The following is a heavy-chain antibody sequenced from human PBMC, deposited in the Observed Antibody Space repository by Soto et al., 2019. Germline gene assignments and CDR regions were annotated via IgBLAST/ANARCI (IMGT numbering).Heavy chain of an antibody. J-gene: IGHJ4*02. D-gene: IGHD3-22*01. CDR3: ARSTYYYDSSGSFDY. Sequence: XGTLSLTCTVSGGSISSSSYYWGWIRQPPGKGLEWIGSIYYSGSTYYNPSLKSRVTISVDTSKNQFSLKLSSVTAADTAVYYCARSTYYYDSSGSFDYWGQGTLVTVS. V-gene: IGHV4-39*01. CDR2: IYYSGST. CDR1: GGSISSSSYY.